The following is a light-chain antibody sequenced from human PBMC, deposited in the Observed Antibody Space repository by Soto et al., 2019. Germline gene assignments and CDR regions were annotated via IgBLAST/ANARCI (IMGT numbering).Light chain of an antibody. Sequence: EIVLTQSPGTLSLSPGGRATLSCRASQSVSRRLAWYQHRPGQSPRLLISGASMRASGVPVRFSGSGSGTDFTLTISRLEPEDFAVYYCQQYGSSGTFGQGTKVDI. CDR3: QQYGSSGT. CDR1: QSVSRR. CDR2: GAS. V-gene: IGKV3-20*01. J-gene: IGKJ1*01.